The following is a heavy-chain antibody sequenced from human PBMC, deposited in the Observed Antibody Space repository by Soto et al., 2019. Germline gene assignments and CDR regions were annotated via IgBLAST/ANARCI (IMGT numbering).Heavy chain of an antibody. CDR3: AKEPMDIVVVPAAIGYHY. Sequence: GGSLRLSCAASGFTFSSYAMSWVRQAPGKGLEWVSAISGSGGSTYYADSVKGRFTISRDNSKNTLYLQMNSLRAEDTAVYYCAKEPMDIVVVPAAIGYHYWGQGTLVTVYS. V-gene: IGHV3-23*01. CDR2: ISGSGGST. CDR1: GFTFSSYA. J-gene: IGHJ4*02. D-gene: IGHD2-2*03.